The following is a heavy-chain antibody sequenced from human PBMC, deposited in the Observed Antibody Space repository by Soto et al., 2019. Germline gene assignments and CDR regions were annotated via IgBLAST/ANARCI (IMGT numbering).Heavy chain of an antibody. CDR3: ARDMTRAVVPYFDF. Sequence: SVKVSCKASGGTFSNYVVNWVRQAPGQGLEWMGRIIPISGAANYAQKFQGRVTITADKSTSTSYMELSSLRSEDTAVYYCARDMTRAVVPYFDFWGQGTLVTVYS. J-gene: IGHJ4*02. CDR1: GGTFSNYV. CDR2: IIPISGAA. V-gene: IGHV1-69*06. D-gene: IGHD2-21*01.